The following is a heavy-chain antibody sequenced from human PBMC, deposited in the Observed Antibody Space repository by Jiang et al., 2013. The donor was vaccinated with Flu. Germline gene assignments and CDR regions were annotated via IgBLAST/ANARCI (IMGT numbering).Heavy chain of an antibody. CDR2: IYWNDDK. CDR3: AHRHGYSYGEGYYFDY. CDR1: GFSLSTSGVG. V-gene: IGHV2-5*01. D-gene: IGHD5-18*01. Sequence: KPTQTLTLTCTFSGFSLSTSGVGVGWIRQPPGKALEWLALIYWNDDKRYSPSLKSRLTITKDTSKNQVVLTMTNMDPVDTATYYCAHRHGYSYGEGYYFDYWGQGTLVTVSS. J-gene: IGHJ4*02.